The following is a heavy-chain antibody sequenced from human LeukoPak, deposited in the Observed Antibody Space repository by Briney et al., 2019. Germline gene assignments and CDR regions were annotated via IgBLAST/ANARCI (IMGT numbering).Heavy chain of an antibody. Sequence: GGSLRLSCAASGFTFTTYWMSWVRQAPGKGLEWVANINQDGTEKYYVDSVKGRFTISRDNAKNSLDLQMNSLRVEDTAVYYCAKVAKYYYGSETYYFFEHWGQGTPVTTSS. J-gene: IGHJ4*02. CDR1: GFTFTTYW. D-gene: IGHD3-10*01. CDR2: INQDGTEK. CDR3: AKVAKYYYGSETYYFFEH. V-gene: IGHV3-7*01.